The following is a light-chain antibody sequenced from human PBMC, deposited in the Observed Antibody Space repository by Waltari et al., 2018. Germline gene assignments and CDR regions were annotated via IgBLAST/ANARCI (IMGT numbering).Light chain of an antibody. CDR1: QRVSSY. V-gene: IGKV3-11*01. J-gene: IGKJ5*01. Sequence: EILFTQSPATLSLSQGEIATLSCRASQRVSSYLAWYQQKPGQAPRLLIYDASNRATGIPARFSGSGSGTDFTLTISSLEPDDFAVYYCQQRSNWPAITFGQGTRLEIK. CDR2: DAS. CDR3: QQRSNWPAIT.